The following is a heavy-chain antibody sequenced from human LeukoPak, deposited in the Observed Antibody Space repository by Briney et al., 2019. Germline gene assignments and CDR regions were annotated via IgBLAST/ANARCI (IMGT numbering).Heavy chain of an antibody. CDR2: ISSSSTYI. D-gene: IGHD6-19*01. J-gene: IGHJ4*02. Sequence: PGGSLRLSCAASGFTFSTYYMNWVRQAPGKGLEWVSSISSSSTYIYYADSVKGRFTISRDNAKNSLYLQMNSLRAEDTAVYYCARGTVAGNLYFFDYWGEGTLVTDSS. CDR3: ARGTVAGNLYFFDY. V-gene: IGHV3-21*01. CDR1: GFTFSTYY.